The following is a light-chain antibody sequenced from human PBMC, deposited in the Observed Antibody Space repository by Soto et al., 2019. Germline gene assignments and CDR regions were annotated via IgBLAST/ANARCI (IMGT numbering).Light chain of an antibody. J-gene: IGLJ2*01. V-gene: IGLV1-44*01. CDR3: AAWDDSLNAVV. CDR2: TSN. CDR1: GSNIGTNA. Sequence: QSVLTQPPSASGTPGQRVTISCSGSGSNIGTNAVNWYQQVPGSAPRLLVYTSNQRPSGVSDRFAGSKSGTSASLAISGLRSDDEADYYCAAWDDSLNAVVFGGGTKVTVL.